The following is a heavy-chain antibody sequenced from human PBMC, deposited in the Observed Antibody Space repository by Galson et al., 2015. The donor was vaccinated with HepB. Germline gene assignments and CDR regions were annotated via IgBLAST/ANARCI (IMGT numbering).Heavy chain of an antibody. CDR1: GFTFSSYA. Sequence: SLRLSCAASGFTFSSYAMSWVRQAPGKGLEWVSAISGSGGSTYYADSVKGRFTISRDNSKNTLYLQMNSLRAEDTAVYYCAKESTTVPAGTGIDDLAVAGWGGFDYWGQGTLVTVSS. V-gene: IGHV3-23*01. CDR2: ISGSGGST. CDR3: AKESTTVPAGTGIDDLAVAGWGGFDY. D-gene: IGHD6-19*01. J-gene: IGHJ4*02.